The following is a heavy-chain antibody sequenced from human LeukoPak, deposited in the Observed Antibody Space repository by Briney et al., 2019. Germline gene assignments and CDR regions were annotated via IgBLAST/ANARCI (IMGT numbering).Heavy chain of an antibody. Sequence: GGSLRLSCAASGFTFNSYTMNWVRQVPGKGLEWVAFIRYDGSNKYYADSVKGRFTISRDNSKNTLYLQMNSLRAEDTAVYYCAKDLVRAAAAWGQGTLVTVSS. CDR1: GFTFNSYT. D-gene: IGHD6-13*01. J-gene: IGHJ5*02. CDR2: IRYDGSNK. V-gene: IGHV3-30*02. CDR3: AKDLVRAAAA.